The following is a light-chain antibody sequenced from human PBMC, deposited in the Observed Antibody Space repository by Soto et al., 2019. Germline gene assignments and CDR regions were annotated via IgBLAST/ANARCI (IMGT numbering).Light chain of an antibody. Sequence: DIQMTQSPSSLSASVGDRVIITCRASQSVTNYLNWYQQKPGKAPKLLIYGTSTLQSGVPSRFGGSGSGTEFTLTISSLQPYDFAAYYCQQSYSTPYTFGQGTKVDI. CDR3: QQSYSTPYT. V-gene: IGKV1-39*01. J-gene: IGKJ2*01. CDR2: GTS. CDR1: QSVTNY.